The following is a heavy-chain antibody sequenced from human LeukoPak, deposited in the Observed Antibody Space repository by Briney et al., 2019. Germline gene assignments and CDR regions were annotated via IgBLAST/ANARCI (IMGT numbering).Heavy chain of an antibody. CDR2: IDSGGGA. V-gene: IGHV3-66*01. J-gene: IGHJ4*02. Sequence: SGGSLRLSCAASGFTVSNNYMSWARQGPGKGLEWVSLIDSGGGAHCADSVKGRFIISRDNSQNTLYLQMNSLRVEDTAVYYCVRDQNYWGQGTLVTVSS. CDR1: GFTVSNNY. CDR3: VRDQNY.